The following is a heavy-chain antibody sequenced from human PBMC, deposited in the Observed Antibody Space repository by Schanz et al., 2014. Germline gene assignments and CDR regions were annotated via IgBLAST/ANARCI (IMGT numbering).Heavy chain of an antibody. CDR2: ISYDGSNK. J-gene: IGHJ6*02. CDR3: ARDSLRGATGGYGMDV. Sequence: QVQLVESGGGVVQPGRSLRLSCAAYGFTLSSYAMHWVRQAPGKGLEWVAVISYDGSNKYYADSVKGRFTISRDNSKNTLYLQMNTLRAEDTAVYYCARDSLRGATGGYGMDVWGQGTTVTVSS. CDR1: GFTLSSYA. D-gene: IGHD2-8*02. V-gene: IGHV3-30-3*01.